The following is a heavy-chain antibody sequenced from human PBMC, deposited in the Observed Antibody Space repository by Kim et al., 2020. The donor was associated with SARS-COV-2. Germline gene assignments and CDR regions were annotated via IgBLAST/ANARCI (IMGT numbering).Heavy chain of an antibody. CDR1: GFTFSSYS. V-gene: IGHV3-21*01. J-gene: IGHJ6*02. CDR2: ISSSSSYI. Sequence: GGSLRLSCAASGFTFSSYSMNWVRQAPGKGLEWVSSISSSSSYIYYADSVKGRFTISRDNAKNSLYLQMNSLRAEDTAVYYCARELWFGELLFDYYYYGMDVWGQGTTVTVSS. D-gene: IGHD3-10*01. CDR3: ARELWFGELLFDYYYYGMDV.